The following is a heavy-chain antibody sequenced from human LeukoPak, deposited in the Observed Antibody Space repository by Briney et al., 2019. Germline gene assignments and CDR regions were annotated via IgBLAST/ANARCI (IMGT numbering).Heavy chain of an antibody. CDR1: GFTVSSNY. D-gene: IGHD4-17*01. Sequence: GGSLRLSCAASGFTVSSNYMSWVRQAPGKGLEWVSVIYSGGSTYYADSVKGRFTISRDNSKNTLYLQMNSLRAEDTAVYYCARHRDGDYLTYFDYWGQGTLVTVSS. J-gene: IGHJ4*02. CDR2: IYSGGST. CDR3: ARHRDGDYLTYFDY. V-gene: IGHV3-53*01.